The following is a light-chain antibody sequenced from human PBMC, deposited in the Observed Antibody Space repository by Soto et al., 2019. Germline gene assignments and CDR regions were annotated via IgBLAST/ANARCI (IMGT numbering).Light chain of an antibody. CDR2: EVS. CDR3: SSYTSSSPCV. V-gene: IGLV2-14*01. CDR1: ISDVGGYRY. Sequence: QSVLTQPASVSGSPGQSITISCTGTISDVGGYRYVSWYQHHPGKAPKLMIYEVSNRPSGVSNRFSGFKSGNTASLTISGLQAEDEADYYCSSYTSSSPCVFGTGTKLTVL. J-gene: IGLJ1*01.